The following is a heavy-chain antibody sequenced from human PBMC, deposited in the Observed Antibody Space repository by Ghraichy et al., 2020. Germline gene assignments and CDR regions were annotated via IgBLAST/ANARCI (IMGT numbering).Heavy chain of an antibody. V-gene: IGHV3-23*01. CDR3: AKVFYDSSGYYHGDAFDI. CDR2: ISGSGDST. Sequence: GGSLRLSCAASGFTFSRYGMTWVRQAPGKGLEWVSSISGSGDSTYYADSVKGRFTISRDNSKNTLYLQMNSLRAEDTAVFYCAKVFYDSSGYYHGDAFDIWGQGTLVTVSS. D-gene: IGHD3-22*01. CDR1: GFTFSRYG. J-gene: IGHJ3*02.